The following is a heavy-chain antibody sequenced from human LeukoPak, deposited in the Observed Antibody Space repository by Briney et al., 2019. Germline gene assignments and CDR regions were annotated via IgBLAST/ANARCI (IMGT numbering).Heavy chain of an antibody. D-gene: IGHD3-3*01. CDR1: GYSFTSYD. CDR2: MNPNSGNT. J-gene: IGHJ4*02. CDR3: ARWSGYYSRFDY. Sequence: ASVKVSCKASGYSFTSYDINWVRQATGQGLEWMGWMNPNSGNTGYAQKFQGRVTMTRNTSISTAYMELSSLRSEDTAMYYCARWSGYYSRFDYRGQGTLVTVSS. V-gene: IGHV1-8*01.